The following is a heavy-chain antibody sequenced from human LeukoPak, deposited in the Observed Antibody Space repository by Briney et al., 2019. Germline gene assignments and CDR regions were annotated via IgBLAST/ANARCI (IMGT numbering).Heavy chain of an antibody. D-gene: IGHD5-12*01. V-gene: IGHV3-30*18. Sequence: GGSLRLSCAASGFTFSSYWMHWVRQAPGKGLEWVAVILYDGSNKYYAGSVKGRFTISRDNSKNTLYPQMNSLRAEDTAVYYCAKIGHSGYDFLDYWGQGTLVTVSS. J-gene: IGHJ4*02. CDR3: AKIGHSGYDFLDY. CDR1: GFTFSSYW. CDR2: ILYDGSNK.